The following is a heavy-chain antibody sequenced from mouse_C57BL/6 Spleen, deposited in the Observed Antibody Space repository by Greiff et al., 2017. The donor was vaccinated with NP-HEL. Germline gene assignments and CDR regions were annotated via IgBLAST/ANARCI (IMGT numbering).Heavy chain of an antibody. CDR1: GYAFSSYW. CDR3: ARYYYDYDGVDY. D-gene: IGHD2-4*01. J-gene: IGHJ2*01. CDR2: IYPGDGDT. V-gene: IGHV1-80*01. Sequence: QVQLQQSGAELVKPGASVKISCKASGYAFSSYWMNWVKQRPGKGLEWIGQIYPGDGDTNYNGKFKGKATLTADNSSSTAYMQLSSLTSEDSAVYFGARYYYDYDGVDYWGQGTTLTVSS.